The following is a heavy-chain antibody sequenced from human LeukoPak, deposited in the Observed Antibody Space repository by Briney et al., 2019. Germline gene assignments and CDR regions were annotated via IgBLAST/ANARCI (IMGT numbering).Heavy chain of an antibody. CDR3: ARDLVGAKRD. D-gene: IGHD1-26*01. J-gene: IGHJ4*02. CDR2: MNPNSGDT. V-gene: IGHV1-8*03. CDR1: GYTFTSCD. Sequence: EASVKVSCKASGYTFTSCDINWVRQATGQGLEWMGWMNPNSGDTGYAQNFQGRVSITRDTSISTAYMELSRLRSDDTAVYYCARDLVGAKRDWGQGTLVTVSS.